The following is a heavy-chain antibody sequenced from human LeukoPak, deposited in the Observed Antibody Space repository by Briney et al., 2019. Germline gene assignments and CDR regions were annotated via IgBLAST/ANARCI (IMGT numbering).Heavy chain of an antibody. V-gene: IGHV3-74*01. J-gene: IGHJ4*02. Sequence: GGSLRLSCAASGFTFSNAWMHSVRQAPGKGLGWVSRTNSDGRRTDYADSVKGRFTISRDNAKNTLYLQMNSLRAEDTAVYYCARDPDSSGWSSIEYWGQGTLVTVSS. CDR1: GFTFSNAW. D-gene: IGHD6-19*01. CDR2: TNSDGRRT. CDR3: ARDPDSSGWSSIEY.